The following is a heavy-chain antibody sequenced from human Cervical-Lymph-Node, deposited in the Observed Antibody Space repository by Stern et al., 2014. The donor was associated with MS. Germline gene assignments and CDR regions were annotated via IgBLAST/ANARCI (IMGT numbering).Heavy chain of an antibody. CDR1: GDSISYYS. J-gene: IGHJ4*02. CDR3: ARSTVRGLPDY. D-gene: IGHD3-10*01. CDR2: IYSSGST. Sequence: QVQLVESGPGLVKPSETLSLTCTVSGDSISYYSWNWIRQPAGQGLEWIGHIYSSGSTNYSPSLKSRVTMSVDTSRNRFSLKLSSVTAADTAVYYCARSTVRGLPDYWGQGTLVTVSS. V-gene: IGHV4-4*07.